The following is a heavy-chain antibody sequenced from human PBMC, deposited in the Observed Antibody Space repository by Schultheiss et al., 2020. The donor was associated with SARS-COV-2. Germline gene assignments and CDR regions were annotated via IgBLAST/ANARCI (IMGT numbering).Heavy chain of an antibody. Sequence: SETLSLTCAVYGGSFSGYYWSWIRQPPGKGLEWIGYIYYSGSTNYNPSLKSRVTISVDTSKNQFSLKLSSVTAADTAVYYCARVTLSTVTTDYWGQGTLVTVSS. D-gene: IGHD4-17*01. CDR1: GGSFSGYY. CDR3: ARVTLSTVTTDY. J-gene: IGHJ4*02. V-gene: IGHV4-59*12. CDR2: IYYSGST.